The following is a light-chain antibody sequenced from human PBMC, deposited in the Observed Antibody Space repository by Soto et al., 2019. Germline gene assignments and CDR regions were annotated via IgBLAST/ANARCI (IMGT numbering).Light chain of an antibody. CDR2: KVS. V-gene: IGLV2-14*01. CDR3: ASYTGTSTDVL. CDR1: SSDIGAYNY. Sequence: QSVLTQPASVSGSPGQSITISCAGTSSDIGAYNYVSWYQQHPGRAPKLMLYKVSHRPSGVSNRFSGSKSANTASLTISGLQPEDEADYYCASYTGTSTDVLFGGGTKLTVL. J-gene: IGLJ2*01.